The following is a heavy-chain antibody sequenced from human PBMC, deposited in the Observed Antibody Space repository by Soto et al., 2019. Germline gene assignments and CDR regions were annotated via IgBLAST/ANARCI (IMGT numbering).Heavy chain of an antibody. CDR3: ARDSYDNSGYLDY. V-gene: IGHV4-59*01. CDR2: IYYSGST. D-gene: IGHD3-22*01. J-gene: IGHJ4*02. CDR1: GGSINTYY. Sequence: PSETLSLTCTVSGGSINTYYWSWIRQPPGKGLEWIGYIYYSGSTNYNPSLKSRVTISVDTSNNQFSLRLSSVTAADTSVYYCARDSYDNSGYLDYWGQGTLVTVSS.